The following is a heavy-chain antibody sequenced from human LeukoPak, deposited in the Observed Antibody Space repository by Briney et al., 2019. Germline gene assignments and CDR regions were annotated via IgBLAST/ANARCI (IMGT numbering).Heavy chain of an antibody. CDR1: GFTFNSYA. CDR2: ISGSSDNT. J-gene: IGHJ6*02. V-gene: IGHV3-23*01. D-gene: IGHD1-26*01. Sequence: PGGSLRLSCAASGFTFNSYAMNWVRQAPGKGLEWVSAISGSSDNTNYVDSVKGRFTISRDNSKNTLYLQMNSLRAEDTAVYYCAKGGSRRLVDGMDVWGQGTTVTVSS. CDR3: AKGGSRRLVDGMDV.